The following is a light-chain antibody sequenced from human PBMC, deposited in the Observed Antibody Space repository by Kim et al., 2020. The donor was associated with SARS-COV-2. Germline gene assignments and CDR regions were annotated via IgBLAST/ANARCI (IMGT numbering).Light chain of an antibody. CDR3: QQANSFPRT. Sequence: ASVGDRVTITCRASQGVIKWLAWYQQKPGKAPKLLIYAASSLQSGVPSRFSGSGSGTDFTLTISSLQAEDFATYYCQQANSFPRTFGQRDQGGYQT. V-gene: IGKV1D-12*01. CDR1: QGVIKW. J-gene: IGKJ1*01. CDR2: AAS.